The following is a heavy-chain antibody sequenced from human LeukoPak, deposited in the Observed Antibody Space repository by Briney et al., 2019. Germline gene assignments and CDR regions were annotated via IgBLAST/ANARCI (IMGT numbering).Heavy chain of an antibody. V-gene: IGHV4-59*01. CDR2: IYYSGST. D-gene: IGHD1-7*01. CDR3: ARFGNYYFDQ. Sequence: SETLSLTCTVSGGSISGYYWSWIRQPPGKGLGWIGYIYYSGSTNYNPSLRTRVTMSVDTSKNQFSLKLSSVTAADTAVYYCARFGNYYFDQWGQGTLVTVSS. J-gene: IGHJ4*02. CDR1: GGSISGYY.